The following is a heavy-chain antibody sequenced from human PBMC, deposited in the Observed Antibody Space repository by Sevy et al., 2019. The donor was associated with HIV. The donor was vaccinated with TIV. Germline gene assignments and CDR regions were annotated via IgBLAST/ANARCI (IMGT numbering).Heavy chain of an antibody. J-gene: IGHJ6*02. D-gene: IGHD3-3*01. CDR2: IKQDGSEK. V-gene: IGHV3-7*03. CDR1: GFTFSSYW. CDR3: ARVSQAITIFGVVIHYYYGMDV. Sequence: GGALRLSCAASGFTFSSYWMSWVRQAPGKGLEWVANIKQDGSEKYYVDSVKSRFTISRGNAKNSLYLQMNSLRAEVTAVDYVARVSQAITIFGVVIHYYYGMDVWGQGTTVTVSS.